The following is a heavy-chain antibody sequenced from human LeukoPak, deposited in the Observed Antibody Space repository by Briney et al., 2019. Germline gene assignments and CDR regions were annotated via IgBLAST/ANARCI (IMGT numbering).Heavy chain of an antibody. J-gene: IGHJ6*03. CDR2: INPSGGST. CDR1: GYTFTSYY. CDR3: ARAHPTTFYYYYYMDV. Sequence: ASVKVSCKASGYTFTSYYMHWVRQAPGQGLEWMGIINPSGGSTTYAQKFQGRVIMTRDMSTSTVYMELSSLRSEDTAVYYCARAHPTTFYYYYYMDVWGKGTTVTVSS. D-gene: IGHD1-26*01. V-gene: IGHV1-46*01.